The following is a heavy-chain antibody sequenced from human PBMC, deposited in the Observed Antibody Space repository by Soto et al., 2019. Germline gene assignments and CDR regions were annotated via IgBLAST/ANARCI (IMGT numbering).Heavy chain of an antibody. V-gene: IGHV1-69*01. CDR3: ARQDGIAVAGTGWFDP. CDR1: GGTFSSYA. Sequence: QVQLVQSGAEVQKPGSSVKVSCKASGGTFSSYAISWVRQAPGQGLEWMGGIIPIFGTANYAQKFQGRVTITADESTSTAYMELSSLRSEDTAVYYCARQDGIAVAGTGWFDPWGQGTLVTVSS. J-gene: IGHJ5*02. D-gene: IGHD6-19*01. CDR2: IIPIFGTA.